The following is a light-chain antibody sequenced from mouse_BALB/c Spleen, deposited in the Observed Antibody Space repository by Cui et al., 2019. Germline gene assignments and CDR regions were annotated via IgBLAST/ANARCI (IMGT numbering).Light chain of an antibody. CDR3: QQNNEDPWT. J-gene: IGKJ1*01. CDR2: LAS. V-gene: IGKV3-10*01. CDR1: ESVDSYVNSF. Sequence: NIVLTQSPASLAVSLGQRATISCRASESVDSYVNSFMHWYQQKPGQPPKLLIYLASNLESGVPARFIGSGSRTDFTLTIDPVEADDAATYYCQQNNEDPWTFGGGTKLEIK.